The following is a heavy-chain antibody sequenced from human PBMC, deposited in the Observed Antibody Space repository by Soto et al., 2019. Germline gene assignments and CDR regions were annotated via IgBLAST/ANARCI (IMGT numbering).Heavy chain of an antibody. CDR3: ARASFLYGDPYYFDY. D-gene: IGHD4-17*01. J-gene: IGHJ4*02. CDR1: GYTFTSYG. Sequence: ASVKVSCKASGYTFTSYGISWVRQAPGQGLEWMGWISAYNGNTNYAQKLQGRVTMTTDTSTSTAYMELRSLRSDDTAVYYCARASFLYGDPYYFDYWGQGTLVTVSS. V-gene: IGHV1-18*01. CDR2: ISAYNGNT.